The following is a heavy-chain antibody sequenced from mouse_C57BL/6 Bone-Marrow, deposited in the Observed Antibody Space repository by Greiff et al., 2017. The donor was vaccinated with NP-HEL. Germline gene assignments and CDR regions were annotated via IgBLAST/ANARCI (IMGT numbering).Heavy chain of an antibody. V-gene: IGHV1-54*01. CDR1: GYAFTNYL. CDR3: ARSRYFTTVVAHWYFDV. J-gene: IGHJ1*03. D-gene: IGHD1-1*01. CDR2: INPGSGGT. Sequence: VQLQQSGAELVRPGTSVKVSCKASGYAFTNYLIEWVKQRPGQGLEWIGVINPGSGGTNYNEKFKGKATLTADKSSSTAYMQLSSLTSEDSAVYFCARSRYFTTVVAHWYFDVWGTGTTVTVSS.